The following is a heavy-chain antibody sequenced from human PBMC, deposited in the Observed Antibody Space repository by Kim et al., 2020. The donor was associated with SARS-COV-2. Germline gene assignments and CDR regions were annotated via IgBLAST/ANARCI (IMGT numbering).Heavy chain of an antibody. CDR1: GFTFSSSW. V-gene: IGHV3-74*01. Sequence: GGSLRLSCAASGFTFSSSWMRWARQPPGKGLVWVSGINGNGSNTYYADSVKGRFTISRDNAKNTLYLQLNSLRAEDTGVYYCEATNPWRLWGQGTLVTVS. CDR2: INGNGSNT. J-gene: IGHJ4*02. D-gene: IGHD6-25*01. CDR3: EATNPWRL.